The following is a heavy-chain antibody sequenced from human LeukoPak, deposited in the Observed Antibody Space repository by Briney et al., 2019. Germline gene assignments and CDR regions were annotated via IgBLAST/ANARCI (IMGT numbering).Heavy chain of an antibody. CDR2: IYQSGST. Sequence: PSETLSLTCTVSGGSVSGASVGRGAHFWNWIRQAPGKGLEWIGYIYQSGSTYFNPSLKSRVSISIDTSKNQFSLKLSSVTAADTAVYYCVGEGATRSSGYWGQGTLVTVSS. CDR1: GASVGRGAHF. CDR3: VGEGATRSSGY. D-gene: IGHD1-26*01. J-gene: IGHJ4*02. V-gene: IGHV4-30-2*01.